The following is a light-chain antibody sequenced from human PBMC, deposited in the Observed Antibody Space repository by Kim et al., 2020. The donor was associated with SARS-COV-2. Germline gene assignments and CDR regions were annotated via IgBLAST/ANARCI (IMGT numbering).Light chain of an antibody. Sequence: ALGQTVWSTGQRASLRSYYVDWYQQKPGQAPVLVIYGKNNRPSGIPDRFSGSSSGNSASLTITGAQAEDEADYYCNARDSSGNHEVFGGGTQVTVL. J-gene: IGLJ3*02. CDR3: NARDSSGNHEV. CDR1: SLRSYY. V-gene: IGLV3-19*01. CDR2: GKN.